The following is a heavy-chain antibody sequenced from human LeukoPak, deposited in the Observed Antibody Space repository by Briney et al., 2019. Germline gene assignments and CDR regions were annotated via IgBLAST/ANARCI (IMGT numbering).Heavy chain of an antibody. J-gene: IGHJ6*03. D-gene: IGHD3-10*01. V-gene: IGHV3-23*01. Sequence: GGSLRLSCAASGFTFSSYAMSWVRQAPGKGLEWVSAISGSGGSTYYADSVKGRFTISRDNYKNTLYLQMNRLRAEETAVYYCAKGHGSGSYFDYYYYMDVWGKGTTVTVSS. CDR2: ISGSGGST. CDR1: GFTFSSYA. CDR3: AKGHGSGSYFDYYYYMDV.